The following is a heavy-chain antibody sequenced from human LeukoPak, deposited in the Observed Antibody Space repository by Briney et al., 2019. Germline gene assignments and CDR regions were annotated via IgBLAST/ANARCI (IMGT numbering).Heavy chain of an antibody. D-gene: IGHD3-3*01. CDR2: INHSGST. Sequence: SETLSLTCAVYGGSFSGYYWSWIRQPPGKGLEWIGEINHSGSTNYNPSLKSRVTISVDTSKDQFSLKLSSVTAADTAVYYCARGTPYYDFWSGYGYYFDYWGQGTLVTVSS. CDR3: ARGTPYYDFWSGYGYYFDY. CDR1: GGSFSGYY. V-gene: IGHV4-34*01. J-gene: IGHJ4*02.